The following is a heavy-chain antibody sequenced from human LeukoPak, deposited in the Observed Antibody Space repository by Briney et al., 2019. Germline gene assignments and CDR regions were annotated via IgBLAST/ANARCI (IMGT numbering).Heavy chain of an antibody. J-gene: IGHJ4*02. CDR1: GGSFSGYY. CDR3: ASESKFWQTNFDY. V-gene: IGHV4-34*01. CDR2: INHSGST. D-gene: IGHD1/OR15-1a*01. Sequence: PLETLSLTCAVYGGSFSGYYWSWVPHPPGKGLEWIGEINHSGSTNYNPSLKSRVTISVDTSKNLFSLKLSSVTAADTAVYYCASESKFWQTNFDYWGQGTLVTVSS.